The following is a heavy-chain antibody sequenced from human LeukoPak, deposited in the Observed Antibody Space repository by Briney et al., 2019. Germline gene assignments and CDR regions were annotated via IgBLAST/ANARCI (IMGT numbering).Heavy chain of an antibody. Sequence: GGSLRLSCAASGFTFSSYSMNWVRQAPGKGLEWVSSISSSSSYIYYADSVKGRFTISRDNAKNSLYLQMNSLRAEDMAVYYCAKDSHWILFDDWGQGTLVTVSS. CDR2: ISSSSSYI. J-gene: IGHJ4*02. D-gene: IGHD2-2*03. CDR3: AKDSHWILFDD. CDR1: GFTFSSYS. V-gene: IGHV3-21*04.